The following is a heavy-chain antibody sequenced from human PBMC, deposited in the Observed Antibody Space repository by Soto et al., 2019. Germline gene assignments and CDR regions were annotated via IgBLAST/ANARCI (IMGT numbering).Heavy chain of an antibody. CDR1: GFTFSSYA. V-gene: IGHV3-64*01. J-gene: IGHJ3*01. CDR2: ISSNGGST. D-gene: IGHD3-16*02. CDR3: ARGKQITFDYIWGRYRPSAFDV. Sequence: GGSLRLSCAGSGFTFSSYAMHWVRQAPGKGLEYVSAISSNGGSTYYANSVKGRFTISRDNSKNTLYLQMGSLRAEDMAVYYCARGKQITFDYIWGRYRPSAFDVWGQGTMVTVSS.